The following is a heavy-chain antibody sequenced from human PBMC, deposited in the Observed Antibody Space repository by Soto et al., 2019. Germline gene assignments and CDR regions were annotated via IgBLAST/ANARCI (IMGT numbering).Heavy chain of an antibody. J-gene: IGHJ6*02. CDR3: ARGKRDSTSCLDV. CDR1: TGSINGYY. CDR2: IYSSGST. Sequence: SETLSLTCRVSTGSINGYYWNWIRQSPGKGLEWIAFIYSSGSTNYNPSLKSRATISVDRSKNQVSLKLTSVTAADMAVYYCARGKRDSTSCLDVWGQGTTVTVSS. D-gene: IGHD2-2*01. V-gene: IGHV4-59*01.